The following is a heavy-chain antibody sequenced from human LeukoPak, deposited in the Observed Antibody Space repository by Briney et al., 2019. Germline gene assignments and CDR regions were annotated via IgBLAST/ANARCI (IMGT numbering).Heavy chain of an antibody. D-gene: IGHD4-17*01. CDR1: GGSISSGGYY. CDR2: IYYSGST. CDR3: ARSIYGDGYYFDY. Sequence: SQTLSLTCTVSGGSISSGGYYWSWIPQHPGKGLEWIGYIYYSGSTYYNPSLKSRVTISLDTSKNQFSLKLSSVTAADTAVYYCARSIYGDGYYFDYWGQGTLVTVSS. V-gene: IGHV4-31*03. J-gene: IGHJ4*02.